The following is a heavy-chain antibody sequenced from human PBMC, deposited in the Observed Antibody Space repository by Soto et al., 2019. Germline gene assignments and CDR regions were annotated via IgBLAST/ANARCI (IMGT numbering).Heavy chain of an antibody. V-gene: IGHV3-23*01. CDR2: ISGGGDSP. CDR3: AKARCSTANCYVPDY. D-gene: IGHD2-2*01. CDR1: GFTFSTYT. J-gene: IGHJ4*02. Sequence: GSLRLSCAASGFTFSTYTMSWVRQAPGKGLEWVSSISGGGDSPSYADSVQGRFTISRDNPKNTLYLQMNSLRAEDTALYYCAKARCSTANCYVPDYWGQGTLVTVSS.